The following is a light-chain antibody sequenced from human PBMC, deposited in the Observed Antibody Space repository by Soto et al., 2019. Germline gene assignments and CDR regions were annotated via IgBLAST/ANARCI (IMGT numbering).Light chain of an antibody. CDR2: KAS. V-gene: IGKV1-5*03. J-gene: IGKJ5*01. Sequence: DIQMTQSPSTLSASVGDRVTFTCRASESISDWLVWYHQRPGKPPKLLIYKASRLESGVPSRFSGSASGTEFTLTITSLQPDDFRTYYCQQYSTSSISFGPGTRLEIK. CDR1: ESISDW. CDR3: QQYSTSSIS.